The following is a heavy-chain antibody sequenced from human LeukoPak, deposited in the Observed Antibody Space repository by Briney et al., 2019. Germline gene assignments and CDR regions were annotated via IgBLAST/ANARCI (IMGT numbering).Heavy chain of an antibody. J-gene: IGHJ5*02. CDR3: ARVTGYSSSWLLPPNNRYWFDP. CDR2: IYYSGST. D-gene: IGHD6-13*01. V-gene: IGHV4-59*01. Sequence: SETLSLTCTVSGGSISSYYWSWIRQPPGKGLEWIGYIYYSGSTNYNPSLKSRVTISVDTSKNQFSLKLSSVTAADTAVYYCARVTGYSSSWLLPPNNRYWFDPWGQGTLVTVSS. CDR1: GGSISSYY.